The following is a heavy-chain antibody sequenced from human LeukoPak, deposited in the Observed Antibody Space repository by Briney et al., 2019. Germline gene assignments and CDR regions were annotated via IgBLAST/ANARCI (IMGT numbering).Heavy chain of an antibody. V-gene: IGHV3-15*01. J-gene: IGHJ5*01. CDR1: GFTFSNVW. Sequence: GGSLRPSCAASGFTFSNVWMNWVRQAPGKGLEWVGRIKSKTDGGTADYAAPVKGRFTISRDDSENTLYLQMNSLKTEDTALYYCTARKFESWGQGTPVTVSS. CDR2: IKSKTDGGTA. CDR3: TARKFES.